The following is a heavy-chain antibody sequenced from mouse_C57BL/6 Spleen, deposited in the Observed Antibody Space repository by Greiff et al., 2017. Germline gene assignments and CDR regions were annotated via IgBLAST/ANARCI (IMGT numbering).Heavy chain of an antibody. CDR2: INPSTGGT. Sequence: VQLQQSGPELVKPGASVKISCKASGYSFTGYYMNWVKQSPEKSLEWIGEINPSTGGTTYNQKFKAKATLTVDKSSSTAYMQLKSLTSEDSAVYYCGRGLYCFDYWGQGTTLTVSS. J-gene: IGHJ2*01. CDR1: GYSFTGYY. D-gene: IGHD3-3*01. CDR3: GRGLYCFDY. V-gene: IGHV1-42*01.